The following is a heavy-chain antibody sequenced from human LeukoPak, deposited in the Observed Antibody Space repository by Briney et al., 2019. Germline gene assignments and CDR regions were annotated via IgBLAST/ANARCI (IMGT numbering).Heavy chain of an antibody. V-gene: IGHV4-39*01. J-gene: IGHJ4*02. CDR1: GGSISSSSYY. CDR2: IYYSGST. CDR3: ARRIQLWSYYFDY. Sequence: PSETLSLTCTVSGGSISSSSYYWGWIRQPPGEGLEWIGSIYYSGSTYYNPSLKSRVTISVDTSKNQFSLKLSSVTAADTAVYYCARRIQLWSYYFDYWGQGTRVTVSS. D-gene: IGHD5-18*01.